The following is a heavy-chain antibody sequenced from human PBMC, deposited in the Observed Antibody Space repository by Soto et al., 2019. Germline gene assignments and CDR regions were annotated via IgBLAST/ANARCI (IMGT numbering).Heavy chain of an antibody. J-gene: IGHJ3*02. D-gene: IGHD2-15*01. Sequence: EVQLVESGGGLVQPGGSLRLSCAASGFTFSSYWMHWVRQAPGKGLVWVSRINSDGSSTSYADSVKGRFTISRDNDKNTLYLQMNSLRAEDTAVYYCARGAAGYCSGGSCYSNAFDIWGQGTMVTVSS. CDR2: INSDGSST. CDR1: GFTFSSYW. CDR3: ARGAAGYCSGGSCYSNAFDI. V-gene: IGHV3-74*01.